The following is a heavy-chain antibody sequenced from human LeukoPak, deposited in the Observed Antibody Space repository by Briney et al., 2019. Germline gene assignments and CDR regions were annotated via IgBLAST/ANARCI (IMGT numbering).Heavy chain of an antibody. CDR1: GYTFTSYD. V-gene: IGHV1-8*01. Sequence: ASVKVSCKASGYTFTSYDINWVRQATGQGLEWMGWMNPNSGNTGYVQKFQGRVTMTRNTSISTAYMELSSLGSEDTAVYYCARGEYCSSTSCYTPYYYYYGMDVWGQGTTVTVSS. CDR3: ARGEYCSSTSCYTPYYYYYGMDV. D-gene: IGHD2-2*02. CDR2: MNPNSGNT. J-gene: IGHJ6*02.